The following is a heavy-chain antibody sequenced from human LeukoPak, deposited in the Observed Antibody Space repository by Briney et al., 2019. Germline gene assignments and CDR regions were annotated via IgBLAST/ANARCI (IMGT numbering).Heavy chain of an antibody. J-gene: IGHJ5*02. V-gene: IGHV4-34*01. Sequence: SETLSLTCAVYGGSFSGYYWSWIRQPPGKGLEWIGEINHSGSTNYNPSLKSRVTISVDTSKNQFSLKLSSVTAADTAVYYCARAVITFGGVEWFDPWGQGTLVTVSS. D-gene: IGHD3-16*01. CDR2: INHSGST. CDR3: ARAVITFGGVEWFDP. CDR1: GGSFSGYY.